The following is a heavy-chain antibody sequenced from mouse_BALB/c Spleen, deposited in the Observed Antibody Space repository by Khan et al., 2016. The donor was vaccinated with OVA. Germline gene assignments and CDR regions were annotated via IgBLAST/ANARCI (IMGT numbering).Heavy chain of an antibody. CDR2: IWAGGST. CDR3: ARTFYYVAWFAF. CDR1: GFSLNSYG. Sequence: QVQLQQSGPGLVAPSQSLSITCTVSGFSLNSYGVHWVRQPPGKGLEWLGVIWAGGSTNHNSALMSRMSISKDNSKSQVFLKMNSLQTYDTAMYYCARTFYYVAWFAFWGQGTLVTVPA. V-gene: IGHV2-9*02. J-gene: IGHJ3*01. D-gene: IGHD1-1*01.